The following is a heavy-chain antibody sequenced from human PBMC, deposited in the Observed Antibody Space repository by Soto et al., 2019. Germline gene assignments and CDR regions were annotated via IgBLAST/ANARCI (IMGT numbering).Heavy chain of an antibody. J-gene: IGHJ4*02. V-gene: IGHV4-4*07. Sequence: PSETLSLTCTVSGGSISTYFWSWIRQPAGGGLEWIGRIYTTGSTNYNPSLKSRVTITADESTSTAYMELSSLRSEDTAVYYCARDRGYAGWGQGTLVTVSS. CDR2: IYTTGST. D-gene: IGHD5-18*01. CDR1: GGSISTYF. CDR3: ARDRGYAG.